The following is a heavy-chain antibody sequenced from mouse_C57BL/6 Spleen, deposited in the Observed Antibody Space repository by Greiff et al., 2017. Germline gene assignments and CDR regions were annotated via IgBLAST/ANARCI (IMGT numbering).Heavy chain of an antibody. J-gene: IGHJ4*01. V-gene: IGHV5-16*01. CDR3: ARDPGTYAMDY. CDR2: INYDGSST. Sequence: EVQLVESEGGLVQPGSSMKLSCTASGFTFSDYYMAWVRQVPEKGLEWVANINYDGSSTYYLDSLKSRFIISRDNAKNILYLQMSSLKSEDTATYYCARDPGTYAMDYWGQGPSVTVSS. D-gene: IGHD1-1*01. CDR1: GFTFSDYY.